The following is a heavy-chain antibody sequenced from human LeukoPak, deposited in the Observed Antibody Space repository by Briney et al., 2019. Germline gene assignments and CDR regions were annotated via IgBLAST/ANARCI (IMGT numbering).Heavy chain of an antibody. CDR3: ARDEERRAFDI. D-gene: IGHD1-26*01. CDR2: IWYDGSNK. CDR1: GFTFSSYS. J-gene: IGHJ3*02. Sequence: GGSLRLSCAASGFTFSSYSMNWVRQAPGKGLEWVAVIWYDGSNKYYADSVKGRFTISRDNSKNTLYLQMNSLRAEDTAVYYCARDEERRAFDIWGQGTMVTVSS. V-gene: IGHV3-33*08.